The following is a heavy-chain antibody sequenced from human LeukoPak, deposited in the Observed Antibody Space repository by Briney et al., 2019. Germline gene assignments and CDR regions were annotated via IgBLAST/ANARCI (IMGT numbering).Heavy chain of an antibody. Sequence: SETLSLTCTVSGGSISSSSYYWGWIRQPPGKGLEWIGSIYYSGSTYYNPSLKSRVTISVDTSKNQFSLKLSSVTAADTAVYYRARRDNWFDPWGQGTLVTVSS. CDR3: ARRDNWFDP. V-gene: IGHV4-39*01. CDR1: GGSISSSSYY. J-gene: IGHJ5*02. CDR2: IYYSGST.